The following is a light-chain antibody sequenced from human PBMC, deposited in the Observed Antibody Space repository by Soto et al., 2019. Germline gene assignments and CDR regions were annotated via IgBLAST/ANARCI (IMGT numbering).Light chain of an antibody. CDR1: SSDVGAYNY. Sequence: QSVLTQPASVSGSPGQSITISCAGTSSDVGAYNYVSWYQHHPGKAPKLMIYDVNNRPSGDSNRFSGSKSGNTASLTISGLQAEDEADYYCSSWTSGATYVFGSGTRSPS. CDR3: SSWTSGATYV. CDR2: DVN. V-gene: IGLV2-14*03. J-gene: IGLJ1*01.